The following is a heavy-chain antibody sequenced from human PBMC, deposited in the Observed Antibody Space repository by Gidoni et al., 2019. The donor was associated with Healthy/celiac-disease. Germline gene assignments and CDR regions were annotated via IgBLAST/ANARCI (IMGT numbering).Heavy chain of an antibody. J-gene: IGHJ3*02. Sequence: EVQLVESGGGLVKPGGSLSLSCAASGFTFSSYSMNWVRQAPGKGLEWVSSISSSSSYIYYADSVKGRFTISRDNAKNSLYLQMNSLRAEDTAVYYFSRYGEGYCSSTSCPDAFDIWGQGTMVTVSS. V-gene: IGHV3-21*01. D-gene: IGHD2-2*01. CDR2: ISSSSSYI. CDR3: SRYGEGYCSSTSCPDAFDI. CDR1: GFTFSSYS.